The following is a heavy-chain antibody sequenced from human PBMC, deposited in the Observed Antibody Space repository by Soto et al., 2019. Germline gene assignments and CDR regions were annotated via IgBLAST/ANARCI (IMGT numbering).Heavy chain of an antibody. J-gene: IGHJ6*02. D-gene: IGHD6-19*01. CDR2: IYYSGTS. CDR3: ARGVAVAVNFYYNGMDV. Sequence: AETLSLTCTVSGGSSSSYYWSWIRQPPGKGLEWIGYIYYSGTSNYNPSLKSRVTISVDTSKNQFSLKLSSVTAADTAVYYCARGVAVAVNFYYNGMDVWGLGTTVTVS. V-gene: IGHV4-59*01. CDR1: GGSSSSYY.